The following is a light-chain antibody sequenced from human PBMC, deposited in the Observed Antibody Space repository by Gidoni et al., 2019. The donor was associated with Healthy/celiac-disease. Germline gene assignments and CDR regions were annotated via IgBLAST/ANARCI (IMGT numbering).Light chain of an antibody. CDR2: GAS. CDR1: QSVSSSY. Sequence: EIVLTQSPGTLSLSPGERATLSCRASQSVSSSYLAWYQQKPGQSPRLFIYGASSRATGIPDRFSGSVSGTDFTLTISRLEPEDFAVYYCQQYGSSLLTFGPGTKVDIK. CDR3: QQYGSSLLT. V-gene: IGKV3-20*01. J-gene: IGKJ3*01.